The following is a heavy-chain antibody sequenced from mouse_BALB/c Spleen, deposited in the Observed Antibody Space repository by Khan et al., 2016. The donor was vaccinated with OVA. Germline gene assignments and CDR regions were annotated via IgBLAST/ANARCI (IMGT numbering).Heavy chain of an antibody. CDR2: ISSGGSYT. J-gene: IGHJ2*01. CDR3: ARHEDYYGSRPYFDY. CDR1: GLTFSRYS. Sequence: EVELVESGGGLVKPGESLKLSCAASGLTFSRYSMSWVRQTPEKRLEWVASISSGGSYTYYPDNVKGRFTLSRDNANNTLYLHMSSLRSEDTAIYYYARHEDYYGSRPYFDYWGQGTTLTVSS. D-gene: IGHD1-1*01. V-gene: IGHV5-9-3*01.